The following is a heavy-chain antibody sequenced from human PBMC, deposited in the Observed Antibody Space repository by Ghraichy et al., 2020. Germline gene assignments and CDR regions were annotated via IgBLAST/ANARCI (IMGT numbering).Heavy chain of an antibody. V-gene: IGHV3-30*04. CDR2: ISYDGSNK. J-gene: IGHJ2*01. Sequence: GGSLRLSCAASGFTFSSYAMHWVRQAPGKGLEWVAVISYDGSNKYYADSVKGRFTISRDNSKNTLYLQMNSLRAEDTAVYYCARGGNIVVVPAAVGSYWYFDLWGRGTLVTVSS. CDR1: GFTFSSYA. CDR3: ARGGNIVVVPAAVGSYWYFDL. D-gene: IGHD2-2*01.